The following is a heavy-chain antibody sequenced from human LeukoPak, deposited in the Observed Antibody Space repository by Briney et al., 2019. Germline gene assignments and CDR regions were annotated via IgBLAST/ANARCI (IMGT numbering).Heavy chain of an antibody. V-gene: IGHV4-38-2*02. D-gene: IGHD4-11*01. Sequence: PSETLSLTCTVSGYSISSGYYWGWIRQPPGKGLEWIGSIYHSGSTYYNPSLKSRVTISVDTSKNQFSLKLSSVTAADTAVYYCAREYHSNYVSGWGQGTLVTVSS. CDR3: AREYHSNYVSG. J-gene: IGHJ4*02. CDR2: IYHSGST. CDR1: GYSISSGYY.